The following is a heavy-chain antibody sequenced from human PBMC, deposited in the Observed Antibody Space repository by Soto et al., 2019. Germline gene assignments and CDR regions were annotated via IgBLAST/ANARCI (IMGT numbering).Heavy chain of an antibody. CDR3: AKVVISDSSGYSYFDY. V-gene: IGHV3-23*01. CDR2: ISGSGGST. J-gene: IGHJ4*02. Sequence: PGGSLRLSCAASGFTFGSYAMSWVRQAPGKGLEWVSAISGSGGSTYYADSVKGRFTISRDNSKNTLYLQMNSLRAEDTAVYYCAKVVISDSSGYSYFDYWGQGTLVTVSS. D-gene: IGHD3-22*01. CDR1: GFTFGSYA.